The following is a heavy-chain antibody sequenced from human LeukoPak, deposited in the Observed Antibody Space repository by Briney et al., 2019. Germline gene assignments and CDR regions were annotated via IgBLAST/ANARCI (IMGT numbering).Heavy chain of an antibody. CDR3: ARDLEAANTYYFDY. Sequence: GGSLRLSCAASGFTFSSSYMSWVRQAPGKGLEWVSSIYSAGTTYYSDSVKGRFTISRDNSKNTVYLQVNSLRDEDTAVYYCARDLEAANTYYFDYWGQGTMVTVSS. J-gene: IGHJ4*02. CDR2: IYSAGTT. V-gene: IGHV3-66*01. CDR1: GFTFSSSY. D-gene: IGHD6-13*01.